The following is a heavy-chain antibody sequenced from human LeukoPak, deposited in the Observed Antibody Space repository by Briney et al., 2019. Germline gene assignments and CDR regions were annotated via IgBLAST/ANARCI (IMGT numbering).Heavy chain of an antibody. D-gene: IGHD2-21*02. CDR2: INPSGGST. CDR1: GYTFTSYY. J-gene: IGHJ1*01. V-gene: IGHV1-46*01. CDR3: ARARMGDTTRFQH. Sequence: ASVNVSCKASGYTFTSYYMHWVRQAPGQGLEWMGIINPSGGSTSYAQKFQGRVTMTRDTSTSTVYMELSSLRSEDTAVYYCARARMGDTTRFQHWGQGTLVTVSS.